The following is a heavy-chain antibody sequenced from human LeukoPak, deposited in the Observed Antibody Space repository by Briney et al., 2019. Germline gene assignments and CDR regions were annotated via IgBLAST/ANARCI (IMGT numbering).Heavy chain of an antibody. V-gene: IGHV1-18*01. CDR3: ARERYYDSSGYYDAFDI. CDR1: GYTFTSYG. D-gene: IGHD3-22*01. J-gene: IGHJ3*02. Sequence: ASVKVSCKASGYTFTSYGISLVRQAPGQGLEWMVWSSAYNGNTNYAQKLQGRVTMTTDTSTSTAYMELRSLRSDDTAVYYCARERYYDSSGYYDAFDIWGQGTMVTVSS. CDR2: SSAYNGNT.